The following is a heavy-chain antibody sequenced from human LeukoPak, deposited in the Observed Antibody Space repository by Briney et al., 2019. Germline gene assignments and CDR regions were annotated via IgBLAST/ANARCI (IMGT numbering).Heavy chain of an antibody. V-gene: IGHV3-30*03. Sequence: GGSLRLSCAASGFTFSSYGMQWVRQAPGKGLEWVAVISYDGSNKYYADSVKGRFTTSRDNSKNTLYLQMNSLRAEDTAVYYCATETGPPLEYYFDYWGQGTLVTVSS. CDR2: ISYDGSNK. D-gene: IGHD1-1*01. CDR3: ATETGPPLEYYFDY. CDR1: GFTFSSYG. J-gene: IGHJ4*02.